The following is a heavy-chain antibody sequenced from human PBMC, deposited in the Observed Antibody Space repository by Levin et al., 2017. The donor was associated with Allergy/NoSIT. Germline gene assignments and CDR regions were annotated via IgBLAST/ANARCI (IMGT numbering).Heavy chain of an antibody. CDR2: IYPGDSDT. CDR3: ARRTGDGTYNWFDP. V-gene: IGHV5-51*01. J-gene: IGHJ5*02. Sequence: GGSLRLSCKGSGYSFSSYWIGWVRQMPGKGLEWMGIIYPGDSDTRYSPSFHGQVTISADKSISTAYLQWSSLKASGTAMYYCARRTGDGTYNWFDPWGQGTLVTVSS. CDR1: GYSFSSYW.